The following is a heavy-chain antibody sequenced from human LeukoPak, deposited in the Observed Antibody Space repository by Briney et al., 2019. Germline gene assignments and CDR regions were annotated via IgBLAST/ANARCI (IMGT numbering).Heavy chain of an antibody. V-gene: IGHV7-4-1*02. CDR2: INTDTGNP. CDR1: GYTFTNYA. D-gene: IGHD2-2*01. J-gene: IGHJ5*02. CDR3: ARTLFGDQYQLLHNWFDP. Sequence: EASVTVSCKASGYTFTNYAMNWVRQAPGQGLEWMGWINTDTGNPTYAQGFTRRLVFSLDTSASTAYLQISSLKAEDTAVYYCARTLFGDQYQLLHNWFDPWGQGTLVTVSS.